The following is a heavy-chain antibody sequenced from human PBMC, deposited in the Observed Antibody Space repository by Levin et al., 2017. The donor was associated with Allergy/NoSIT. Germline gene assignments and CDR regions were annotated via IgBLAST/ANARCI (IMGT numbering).Heavy chain of an antibody. D-gene: IGHD6-13*01. CDR1: GYTFTGYY. Sequence: GESLKISCKTSGYTFTGYYMHWVRQAPGQGLEWMGWINPNSGGTDYAQQFQGRVTMTRDTSISTAYMELTRLSSDDTAVYYCARGLASAGPSDIWGQGTMVTVSS. V-gene: IGHV1-2*02. J-gene: IGHJ3*02. CDR3: ARGLASAGPSDI. CDR2: INPNSGGT.